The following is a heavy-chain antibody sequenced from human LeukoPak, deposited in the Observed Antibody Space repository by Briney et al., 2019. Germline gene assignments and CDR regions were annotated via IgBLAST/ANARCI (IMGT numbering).Heavy chain of an antibody. J-gene: IGHJ4*02. D-gene: IGHD4-17*01. CDR3: ARESIGANYGDYVGYFDY. CDR2: ISSSSSYI. CDR1: GFTFSSYS. Sequence: GGSLRLSCAASGFTFSSYSMNWVRQAPGKGLEWVSSISSSSSYIYYADSVKGRFTISRDNAKNSLYLQMNSLRAEDTAVYYCARESIGANYGDYVGYFDYWGQGTLVTVSS. V-gene: IGHV3-21*01.